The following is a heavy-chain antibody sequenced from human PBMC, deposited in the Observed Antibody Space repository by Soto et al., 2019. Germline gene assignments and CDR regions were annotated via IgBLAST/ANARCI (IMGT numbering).Heavy chain of an antibody. J-gene: IGHJ3*02. V-gene: IGHV1-69*06. D-gene: IGHD1-7*01. CDR2: IIPIFGTA. CDR3: ARVKAGITGTIGAFDI. Sequence: ASVKVSCKASGGTFSSYAISWVRQAPGQGLEWMGGIIPIFGTANYAQKFQGRVTITADKSTSTAYMELSSLRSEGTAVYYCARVKAGITGTIGAFDIWGQGTMVTVSS. CDR1: GGTFSSYA.